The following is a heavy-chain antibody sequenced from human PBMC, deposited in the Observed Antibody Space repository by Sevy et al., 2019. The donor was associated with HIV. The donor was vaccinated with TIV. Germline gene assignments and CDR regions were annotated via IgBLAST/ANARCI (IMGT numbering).Heavy chain of an antibody. CDR3: ARDPDYYDCSGYSSYYYGMDV. Sequence: GGSLRLSCAASGFTFDDYGMSWVRQAPGKGLEWVSGINWNGGSTGYADSVKGRFTISRDNAKNSLYLQMNSLRAEDTALYYCARDPDYYDCSGYSSYYYGMDVWGQGTTVTVSS. J-gene: IGHJ6*02. V-gene: IGHV3-20*04. D-gene: IGHD3-22*01. CDR1: GFTFDDYG. CDR2: INWNGGST.